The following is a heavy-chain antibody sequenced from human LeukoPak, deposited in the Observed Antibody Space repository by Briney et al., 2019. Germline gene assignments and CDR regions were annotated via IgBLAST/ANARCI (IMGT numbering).Heavy chain of an antibody. J-gene: IGHJ5*02. D-gene: IGHD2-15*01. CDR3: ARHSLDIVVVISATDSWFDP. V-gene: IGHV4-39*01. CDR2: IYYSGNT. CDR1: GDSISSRSFY. Sequence: PSETLSLTCSVSGDSISSRSFYWGWIRQPPGKGLEWNESIYYSGNTYYNPSLKSRVTLSVDTSKNQFSLQLSSVTGADTAVYYCARHSLDIVVVISATDSWFDPWGQGTLVTVSS.